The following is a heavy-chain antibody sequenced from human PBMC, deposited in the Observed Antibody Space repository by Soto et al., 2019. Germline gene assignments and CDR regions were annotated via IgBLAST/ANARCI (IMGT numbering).Heavy chain of an antibody. D-gene: IGHD5-18*01. Sequence: PGGSLRLSCAASGFTFSSYAMSWVRQAPGKGLEWVSAISGSGGSTYYADSVKGRFTISRDNSKNTLYLQMNSLRAEDTAVFYCAKDQGGYSYGYRYWRQGTLVTVSS. CDR1: GFTFSSYA. CDR3: AKDQGGYSYGYRY. J-gene: IGHJ4*02. CDR2: ISGSGGST. V-gene: IGHV3-23*01.